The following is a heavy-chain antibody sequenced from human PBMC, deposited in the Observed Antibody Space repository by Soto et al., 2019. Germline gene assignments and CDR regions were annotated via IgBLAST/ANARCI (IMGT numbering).Heavy chain of an antibody. CDR1: GFTFSSYA. V-gene: IGHV3-30-3*01. CDR3: ATEFRPMAAAGTGAFDY. CDR2: ISYDGSNK. Sequence: LRLSCAASGFTFSSYAMHWVRQAPGKGLEWVAVISYDGSNKYYADSVKGRFTISRDNSKNTLYLQMNSLRAEDTAVYYCATEFRPMAAAGTGAFDYWGQGTLVTVSS. D-gene: IGHD6-13*01. J-gene: IGHJ4*02.